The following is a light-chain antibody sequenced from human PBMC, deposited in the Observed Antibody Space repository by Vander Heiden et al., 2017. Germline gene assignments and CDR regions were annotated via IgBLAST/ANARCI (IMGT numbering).Light chain of an antibody. Sequence: SSELTQDPAVSVALGQTVRITCPGDSLRSYYASWYQQKPGPAPVLVIYGKNNRPSGIPDRFSGASSGNTASLTITGAQAEDEADYYCNSRDSSGNHPVFGGGTKLTVL. CDR1: SLRSYY. J-gene: IGLJ2*01. CDR2: GKN. CDR3: NSRDSSGNHPV. V-gene: IGLV3-19*01.